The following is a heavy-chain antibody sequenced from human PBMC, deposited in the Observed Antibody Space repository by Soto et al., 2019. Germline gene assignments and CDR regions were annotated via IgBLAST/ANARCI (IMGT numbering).Heavy chain of an antibody. V-gene: IGHV3-7*01. CDR3: ASLGRHG. J-gene: IGHJ6*02. D-gene: IGHD3-16*01. Sequence: EVQLVESGEGLVQPGGSLRLSCAASGFTFSDSWMDWVRQAPGKGPEWVANIKQDGSEKNYVDSVKGRFIISRDNAKNSLYLQMNSLRAEDTAVYYCASLGRHGWGQGTTVTVSS. CDR1: GFTFSDSW. CDR2: IKQDGSEK.